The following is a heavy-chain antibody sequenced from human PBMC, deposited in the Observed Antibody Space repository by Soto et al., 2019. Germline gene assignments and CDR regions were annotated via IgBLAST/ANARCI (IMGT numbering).Heavy chain of an antibody. CDR1: GLTFSNYA. V-gene: IGHV3-30-3*01. CDR2: ISYDGTNR. Sequence: QVHLVESGGGVVQPGRSLRLSCAASGLTFSNYAMHWVRQAPGKGLEWVAFISYDGTNRCYPDSVKGRFTISRDNSKNTVYLQMNSLKTEDTAVYYWAREASSTVTTGGGGSAKDYWGQGTLVTVSS. J-gene: IGHJ4*02. D-gene: IGHD4-17*01. CDR3: AREASSTVTTGGGGSAKDY.